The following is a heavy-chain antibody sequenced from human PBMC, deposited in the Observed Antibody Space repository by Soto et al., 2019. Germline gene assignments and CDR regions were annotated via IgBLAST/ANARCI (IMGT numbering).Heavy chain of an antibody. Sequence: EVQLVESGGGLVQPGGSLRLSCAASGFTFSSYWMSWVRQAPGKGLEWVANIKQDGSEKYYVDSVKGRFTISRDNAKNSLYLQMNSLRAEDTAVYYCARARPGIAAAGTEFDYWGQGTLVTVSS. J-gene: IGHJ4*02. CDR3: ARARPGIAAAGTEFDY. CDR2: IKQDGSEK. CDR1: GFTFSSYW. V-gene: IGHV3-7*01. D-gene: IGHD6-13*01.